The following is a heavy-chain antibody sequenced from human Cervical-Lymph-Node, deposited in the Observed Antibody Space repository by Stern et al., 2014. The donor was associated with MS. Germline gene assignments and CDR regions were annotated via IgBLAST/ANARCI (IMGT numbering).Heavy chain of an antibody. V-gene: IGHV1-24*01. CDR2: FDPADGEI. CDR1: GYPLTELS. J-gene: IGHJ4*02. Sequence: VQLVQSGAEVKKPGASVKVSCKVSGYPLTELSRHWVLQAPGRELEWMGGFDPADGEIIYAQKFQGRVSMTEDASTETAYMDLSSLTSEDTAVYYCATAPLAYYYDTSAYYNNYWGQGTLVTVSS. D-gene: IGHD3-22*01. CDR3: ATAPLAYYYDTSAYYNNY.